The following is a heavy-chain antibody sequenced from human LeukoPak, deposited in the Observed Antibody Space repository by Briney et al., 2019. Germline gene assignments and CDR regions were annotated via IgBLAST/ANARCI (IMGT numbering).Heavy chain of an antibody. CDR3: ARALWDGDIQIVVVPAAFDY. CDR2: INTNTGNP. D-gene: IGHD2-2*01. Sequence: ASVKVSCKASGYTFTSYAMNWVRQAPGQGLEWMGWINTNTGNPTYAQGFTGRFVFSLDTSVSTAYLQISSLKAEDTAVYYCARALWDGDIQIVVVPAAFDYWGQGTLVTVSS. CDR1: GYTFTSYA. V-gene: IGHV7-4-1*02. J-gene: IGHJ4*02.